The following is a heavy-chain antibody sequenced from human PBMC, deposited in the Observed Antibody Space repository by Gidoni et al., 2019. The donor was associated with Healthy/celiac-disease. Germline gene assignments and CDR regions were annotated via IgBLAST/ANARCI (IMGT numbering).Heavy chain of an antibody. D-gene: IGHD1-26*01. CDR3: ARSLVVGAPGGAFDI. V-gene: IGHV1-3*01. Sequence: QVQLVQSGAELKKPGASVKVSCKASGYTFTSHAMHWVRQAPGQGLEWMGWINAGNGNTKYSQKFQGRVTITRDTSASTAYMELSSLRSEDTAVYYCARSLVVGAPGGAFDIWGQGTMVTVSS. CDR2: INAGNGNT. CDR1: GYTFTSHA. J-gene: IGHJ3*02.